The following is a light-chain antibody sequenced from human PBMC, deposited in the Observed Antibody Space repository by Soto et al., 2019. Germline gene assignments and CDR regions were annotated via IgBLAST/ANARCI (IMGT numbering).Light chain of an antibody. J-gene: IGKJ4*01. V-gene: IGKV3-20*01. CDR3: QQYGSWLT. CDR2: GAS. Sequence: EIVLTQSPGTMSLSPGERATLSCRASQSVSSSYLAWYQQKPGQAPRLLIYGASSRATGIPDRFSGSGSGTDFTLTISRLEPEDFAVYYCQQYGSWLTFGGGTRWIS. CDR1: QSVSSSY.